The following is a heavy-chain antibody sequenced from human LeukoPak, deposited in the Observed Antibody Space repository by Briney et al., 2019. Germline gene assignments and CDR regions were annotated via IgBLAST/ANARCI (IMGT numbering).Heavy chain of an antibody. V-gene: IGHV1-18*01. CDR2: ISGYNDNT. D-gene: IGHD1-26*01. J-gene: IGHJ5*02. Sequence: GASVKVSCKASGYTFSSYGISWVRQAPGQGLEWMGWISGYNDNTKYYAQKLQGRVTMTTDTSTSTAYMELRSLRSDDTAVYYCARDTKRSRARWENLGFDPWGQGTLVTVSS. CDR1: GYTFSSYG. CDR3: ARDTKRSRARWENLGFDP.